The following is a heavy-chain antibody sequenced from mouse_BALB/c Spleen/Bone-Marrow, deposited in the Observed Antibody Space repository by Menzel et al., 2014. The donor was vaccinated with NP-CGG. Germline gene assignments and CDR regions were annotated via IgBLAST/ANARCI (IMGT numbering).Heavy chain of an antibody. Sequence: VQLQESGAELVRPGSSVKNSCKASGYAFSSYWMNWAKQRPGQGLEWIGQIYPGDGDTNYNGKFKGKATLTADKSSSTAYMQLSSLTSEDSAVYFCARWITTVVAPYVMDYWGQGTSVTVSS. CDR2: IYPGDGDT. V-gene: IGHV1-80*01. CDR3: ARWITTVVAPYVMDY. D-gene: IGHD1-1*01. J-gene: IGHJ4*01. CDR1: GYAFSSYW.